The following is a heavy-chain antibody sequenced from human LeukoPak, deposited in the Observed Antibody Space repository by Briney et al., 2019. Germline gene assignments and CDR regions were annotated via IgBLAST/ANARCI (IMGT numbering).Heavy chain of an antibody. Sequence: SETLSLTCTVSGYSISSGYYWGWIRQPPGKGLEWIGNIFHSGDTQYNPSLQSRVTLSVDTSKNQFSLKLSSVTAADTAVYYCARSLSIAAAGIDYWGQGTLVTVSS. D-gene: IGHD6-13*01. CDR1: GYSISSGYY. J-gene: IGHJ4*02. CDR2: IFHSGDT. CDR3: ARSLSIAAAGIDY. V-gene: IGHV4-38-2*02.